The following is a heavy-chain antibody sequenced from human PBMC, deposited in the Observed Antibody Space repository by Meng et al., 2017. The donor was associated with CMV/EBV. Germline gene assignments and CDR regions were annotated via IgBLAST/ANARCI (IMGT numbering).Heavy chain of an antibody. D-gene: IGHD2-2*01. CDR1: ISRSSYY. V-gene: IGHV4-39*07. J-gene: IGHJ5*02. CDR3: ARAIYCSSTSCHNWFDP. CDR2: IYYSGST. Sequence: ISRSSYYWGWIRQPPGKGLEWIGSIYYSGSTYYNPSLKSRVTISVDTSKNQFSLKLSSVTAADTAVYYCARAIYCSSTSCHNWFDPWGQGTLVTVSS.